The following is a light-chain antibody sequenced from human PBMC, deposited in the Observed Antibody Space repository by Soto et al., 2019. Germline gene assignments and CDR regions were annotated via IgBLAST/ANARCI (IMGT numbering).Light chain of an antibody. V-gene: IGKV3-20*01. Sequence: EIVLTQSPGTLSLSPGERATLSCRASQSVSTIYLAWYQQKRGQTPRLLIYGASGRATGVPDRFSGSGSGTEFTLTISSLQSEDFAVYYCQQYNKWPLTFGPGTKVDIK. CDR2: GAS. J-gene: IGKJ3*01. CDR1: QSVSTIY. CDR3: QQYNKWPLT.